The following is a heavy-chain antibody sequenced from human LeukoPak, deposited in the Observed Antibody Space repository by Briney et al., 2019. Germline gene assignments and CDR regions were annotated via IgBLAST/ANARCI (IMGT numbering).Heavy chain of an antibody. V-gene: IGHV3-30*04. Sequence: PGRSLRLSCAASGFTFSSYAMHWVRQAPGKGLEWVAVISYDGSNKYYADSVKGRFTISRDNSKNTLYLQMNSLRAEDTAVYYCAKPTGKIAAAAPWFDYWGQGTLVTVSS. D-gene: IGHD6-13*01. CDR2: ISYDGSNK. CDR3: AKPTGKIAAAAPWFDY. J-gene: IGHJ4*02. CDR1: GFTFSSYA.